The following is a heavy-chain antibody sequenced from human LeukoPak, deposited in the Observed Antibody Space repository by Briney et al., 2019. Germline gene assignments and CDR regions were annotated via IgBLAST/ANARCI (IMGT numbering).Heavy chain of an antibody. D-gene: IGHD3-10*01. CDR2: INESGST. CDR3: ARGRRVGAFDI. J-gene: IGHJ3*02. Sequence: SETLSLTCAVYGGSFSGYYWSWIRQPPGKGLEWIGEINESGSTNYNPSLKSRVTISIDTSKNQFSLKLSSVTAADTAVYYCARGRRVGAFDIWGQGTMVTVSS. CDR1: GGSFSGYY. V-gene: IGHV4-34*01.